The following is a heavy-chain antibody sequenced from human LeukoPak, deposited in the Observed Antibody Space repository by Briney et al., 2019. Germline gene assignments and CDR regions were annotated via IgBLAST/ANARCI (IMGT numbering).Heavy chain of an antibody. CDR2: INHSGST. D-gene: IGHD6-19*01. CDR3: ARGGAVAVNFDY. Sequence: PSETLSLTCTVSGGSISSYYWSWIRQPPGKGLEWIGEINHSGSTNYNPSLKSRVTISVDTSKNQFSLKLSSVTAADTAVYYCARGGAVAVNFDYWGQGTLVTVSS. CDR1: GGSISSYY. J-gene: IGHJ4*02. V-gene: IGHV4-34*01.